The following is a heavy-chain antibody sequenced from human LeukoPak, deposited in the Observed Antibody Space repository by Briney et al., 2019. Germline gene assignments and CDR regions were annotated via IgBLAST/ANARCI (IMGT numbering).Heavy chain of an antibody. D-gene: IGHD2-15*01. CDR3: ARGAPLVAVTTGAFDI. J-gene: IGHJ3*02. CDR2: IDSISTTI. Sequence: GGSLRLSCAASGFTFISYEMNWVRQAPGKGLEWISYIDSISTTIYSADSVRGRFTISRDNAKNSVYLQMNSERVEDTAIYYCARGAPLVAVTTGAFDIWGQGTMVTVSS. CDR1: GFTFISYE. V-gene: IGHV3-48*03.